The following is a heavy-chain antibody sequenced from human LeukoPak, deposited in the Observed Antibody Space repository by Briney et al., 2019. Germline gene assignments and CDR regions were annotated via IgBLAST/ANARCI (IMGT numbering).Heavy chain of an antibody. CDR2: ISRSSEKT. CDR3: ARGSTYDFWSGDALDV. V-gene: IGHV3-23*01. Sequence: GGSLRLSCAASGFTFSSYAMSWVRQAPGRGREWVSSISRSSEKTYYADSVKGRFTVSRDSSQKILNLQMNNLRVEDTAIYYCARGSTYDFWSGDALDVWGQGTMVTVAS. D-gene: IGHD3-3*01. CDR1: GFTFSSYA. J-gene: IGHJ3*01.